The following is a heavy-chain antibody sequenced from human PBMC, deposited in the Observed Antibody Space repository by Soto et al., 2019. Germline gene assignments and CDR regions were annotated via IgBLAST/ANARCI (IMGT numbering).Heavy chain of an antibody. Sequence: QLQLQESGSGLVKPSQTLSLTCAVSGGSISSGGYSWSWIRQPPGKGLEWIGYIYHSGSTYYNPSLKSRGAISXDSSKNQFSLKLSSVTAADTAVYYGACGQVVAAQPWGQGTLVTVSS. J-gene: IGHJ5*02. CDR1: GGSISSGGYS. CDR2: IYHSGST. CDR3: ACGQVVAAQP. V-gene: IGHV4-30-2*01. D-gene: IGHD2-15*01.